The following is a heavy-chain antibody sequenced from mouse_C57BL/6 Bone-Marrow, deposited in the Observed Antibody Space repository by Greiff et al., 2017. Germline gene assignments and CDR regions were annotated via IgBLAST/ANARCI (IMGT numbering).Heavy chain of an antibody. Sequence: VKLQESGAELARPGASVKLSCKASGYTFTSYGISWVKQRTGQGLEWIGEIYPRSGNTYYNEKFKGKATLTADKSSSTAYMELRSLTSEDSAVYFCARGGGYYGSSYGYFDVWGTGTTVTVSS. D-gene: IGHD1-1*01. CDR2: IYPRSGNT. J-gene: IGHJ1*03. CDR3: ARGGGYYGSSYGYFDV. V-gene: IGHV1-81*01. CDR1: GYTFTSYG.